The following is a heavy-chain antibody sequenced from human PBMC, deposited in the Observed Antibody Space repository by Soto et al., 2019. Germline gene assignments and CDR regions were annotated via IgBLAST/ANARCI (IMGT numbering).Heavy chain of an antibody. CDR1: GYTFTSYG. D-gene: IGHD6-13*01. V-gene: IGHV1-18*01. J-gene: IGHJ6*02. CDR2: ISAYNGNT. CDR3: ARDRANGYSSSWCGSYYYYYGMDL. Sequence: GASVKVSGKASGYTFTSYGISWVRQAPGQGLEWMGWISAYNGNTNYAQKLQGRVTMTTDTSTSTAYMELRSLRSDDTAVYYCARDRANGYSSSWCGSYYYYYGMDLWG.